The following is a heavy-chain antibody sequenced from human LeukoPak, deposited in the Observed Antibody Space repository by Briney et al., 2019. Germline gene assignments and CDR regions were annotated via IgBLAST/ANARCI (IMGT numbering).Heavy chain of an antibody. Sequence: GGSLRLSCAASGFTFSNYWMSWVRQAPGKGLEWVANIKQDGSEKYYVDSVKGRFTISRDNAKNSLHLQMNSLRAEDTAVYYCARDPRGNWFDPWGQGTLVTVSS. V-gene: IGHV3-7*04. J-gene: IGHJ5*02. CDR2: IKQDGSEK. CDR1: GFTFSNYW. CDR3: ARDPRGNWFDP.